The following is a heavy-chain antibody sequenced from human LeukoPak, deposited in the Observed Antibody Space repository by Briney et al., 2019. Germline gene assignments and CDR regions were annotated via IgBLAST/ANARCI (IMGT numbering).Heavy chain of an antibody. CDR3: AKDDNYGGNYFDY. J-gene: IGHJ4*02. D-gene: IGHD4-17*01. V-gene: IGHV3-53*01. CDR1: GFTVSSNY. Sequence: GGSLRLSCAASGFTVSSNYMSWVRQAPGKGLEWVSVIYSGGSTYYADSVKGRFTISRDNSKNTLYLQMNSLRAEDTAVHYCAKDDNYGGNYFDYWGQGTLVTVSS. CDR2: IYSGGST.